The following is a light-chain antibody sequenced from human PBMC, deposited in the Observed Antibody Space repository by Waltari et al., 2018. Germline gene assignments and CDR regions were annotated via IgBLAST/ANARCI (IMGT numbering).Light chain of an antibody. CDR2: WAS. Sequence: DVVMTQSPDSLAVSLGERATINCKSSRNLLCSSNFKNYLSWYQQKPGQPPRLLIYWASTRESGVPDRFSGSGSGTDFTLTISGLQAEDVAVYYCQQYDSTPPTFGEGTKVMIK. J-gene: IGKJ2*01. CDR1: RNLLCSSNFKNY. CDR3: QQYDSTPPT. V-gene: IGKV4-1*01.